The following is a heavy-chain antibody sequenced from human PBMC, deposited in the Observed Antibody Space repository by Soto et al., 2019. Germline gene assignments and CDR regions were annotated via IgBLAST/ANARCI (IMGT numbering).Heavy chain of an antibody. J-gene: IGHJ4*02. D-gene: IGHD2-21*01. CDR1: GGSISDGAYY. CDR3: ASGLSGDKVDQ. Sequence: QVQLQESGPGLVKPSQTLSLTCTVSGGSISDGAYYWSWIRQPPGKGLEWFGHIYNSGNTYNNPSLKSQLTISVDTSKNQFSLNLNSVTAADTAVYYCASGLSGDKVDQWGQGTLVTVSS. CDR2: IYNSGNT. V-gene: IGHV4-30-4*01.